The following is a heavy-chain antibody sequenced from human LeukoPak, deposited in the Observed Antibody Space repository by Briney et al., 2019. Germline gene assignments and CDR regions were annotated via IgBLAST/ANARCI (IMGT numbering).Heavy chain of an antibody. Sequence: PGASLRLSCAASGFTFSNYAMSWVRQAPGKGLECVSAILVSGGSTYYADSVKGRFTVSRDNSKSTLYLQMNSLRAEDTALYYCAKWGDYDVLTGYYVPDYWGQGTLVTVSS. J-gene: IGHJ4*02. CDR2: ILVSGGST. CDR3: AKWGDYDVLTGYYVPDY. D-gene: IGHD3-9*01. V-gene: IGHV3-23*01. CDR1: GFTFSNYA.